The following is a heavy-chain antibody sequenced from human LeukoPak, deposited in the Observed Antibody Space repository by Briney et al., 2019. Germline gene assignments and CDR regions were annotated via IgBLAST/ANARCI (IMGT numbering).Heavy chain of an antibody. V-gene: IGHV1-69*04. CDR3: AKANWGPAIGFDY. D-gene: IGHD7-27*01. CDR2: IIPILGIA. J-gene: IGHJ4*02. CDR1: GGTFSSYA. Sequence: SVKVSCKASGGTFSSYAISWVRQAPGQGLEWMGRIIPILGIANYAQKFQGRVTITADKSTSTAYMELSSLRSEDTAVYYCAKANWGPAIGFDYWGQGTLVTVSS.